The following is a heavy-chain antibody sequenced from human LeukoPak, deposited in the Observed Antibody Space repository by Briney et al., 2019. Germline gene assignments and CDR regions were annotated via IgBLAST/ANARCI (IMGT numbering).Heavy chain of an antibody. V-gene: IGHV4-34*01. CDR3: ARGRIAKIVVVHSFSYGMDV. J-gene: IGHJ6*02. Sequence: SETLSLTCTVFGGSFTDYFCTWIRHSPGKGLEWIGEINDYTGDSKYNPSLNSRVSLSLERSKNQLSLEQRSVTAADPAVYYCARGRIAKIVVVHSFSYGMDVWGQGTTVTVSS. CDR2: INDYTGDS. CDR1: GGSFTDYF. D-gene: IGHD3-22*01.